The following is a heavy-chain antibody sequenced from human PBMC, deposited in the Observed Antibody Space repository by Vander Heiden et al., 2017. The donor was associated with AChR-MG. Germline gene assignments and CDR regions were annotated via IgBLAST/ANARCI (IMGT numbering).Heavy chain of an antibody. V-gene: IGHV5-10-1*03. CDR3: ARGGYLRSYYPFRF. D-gene: IGHD3-10*01. CDR2: IDPSDSYT. J-gene: IGHJ4*02. Sequence: DVHLVQSGPALKKPGASLTISAPGSGSNFTYYLVPSVRPTPGRGLELMGRIDPSDSYTDYSPSFEGHATLSVDRSTNTAFLMLTSLTASDTAMYFCARGGYLRSYYPFRFWGQGTLVTVSS. CDR1: GSNFTYYL.